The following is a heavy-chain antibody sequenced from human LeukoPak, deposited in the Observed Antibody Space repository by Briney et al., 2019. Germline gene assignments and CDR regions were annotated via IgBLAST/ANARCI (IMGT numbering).Heavy chain of an antibody. CDR1: GFTFSDYY. V-gene: IGHV3-11*06. J-gene: IGHJ4*02. Sequence: GGSLRLSCAASGFTFSDYYMSWIRQAPGKGLEWVSYISSSSSYTNYADSVKGRFTISRDNAKNSLYLQMNSLRAEGTAVYYCAREAGYGLHIDYWGQGTLVTVSS. CDR3: AREAGYGLHIDY. CDR2: ISSSSSYT. D-gene: IGHD2-15*01.